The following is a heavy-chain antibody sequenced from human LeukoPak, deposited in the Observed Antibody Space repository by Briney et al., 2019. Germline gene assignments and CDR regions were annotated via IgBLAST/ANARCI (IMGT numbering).Heavy chain of an antibody. V-gene: IGHV4-34*01. J-gene: IGHJ5*02. Sequence: PSETLSLTCTVSGGSISSYYWNWIRQPPGKGLEWIGEINHSGSTNYNPSLKSRVTISVDTSKNQFSLKLSSVTAADTAVYYCARGEIAVAGINQGPWGQGTLVTVSS. D-gene: IGHD6-19*01. CDR1: GGSISSYY. CDR3: ARGEIAVAGINQGP. CDR2: INHSGST.